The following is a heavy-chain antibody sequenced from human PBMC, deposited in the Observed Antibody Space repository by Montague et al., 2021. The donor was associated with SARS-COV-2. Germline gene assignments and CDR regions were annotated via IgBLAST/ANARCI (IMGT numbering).Heavy chain of an antibody. D-gene: IGHD3-10*01. CDR3: ASGMIRGVTTPFDY. CDR2: IYYSGTT. J-gene: IGHJ4*02. V-gene: IGHV4-39*02. Sequence: SETLSLTCSVSSGSIISSGYYWGWIRQPPGKELEWIGNIYYSGTTYYNPSLQSRGTISVDTSKSHLSLRLSSVTAADTAVYFCASGMIRGVTTPFDYWGQGSQVTVSS. CDR1: SGSIISSGYY.